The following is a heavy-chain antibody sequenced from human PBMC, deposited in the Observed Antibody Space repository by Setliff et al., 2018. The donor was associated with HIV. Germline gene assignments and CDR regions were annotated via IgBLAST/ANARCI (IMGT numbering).Heavy chain of an antibody. D-gene: IGHD1-1*01. J-gene: IGHJ4*02. CDR3: ARDGTIHLLDY. Sequence: PSEPLSLTCGVSGDSVSGYYWIWIRQSPGKGLEWIGYMYSSGNSNYNPSLKSRVTMSVDTSNNQVSLYLSSVTAADTAVYYCARDGTIHLLDYWGQGTLVTVSS. V-gene: IGHV4-59*02. CDR1: GDSVSGYY. CDR2: MYSSGNS.